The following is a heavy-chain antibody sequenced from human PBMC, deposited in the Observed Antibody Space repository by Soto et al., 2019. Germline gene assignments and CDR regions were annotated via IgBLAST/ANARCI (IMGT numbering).Heavy chain of an antibody. CDR1: VGSISSYY. CDR3: ARHEDYDFWSGYQLNWFDP. CDR2: IYYSGST. D-gene: IGHD3-3*01. Sequence: QVQLQESGPGLVKPSETLSLTCTVSVGSISSYYWSWIRQPPGKGLEWIGYIYYSGSTNYNPSLKSPVTISVDTSKNQFSLKLSPVTAADTAVYYCARHEDYDFWSGYQLNWFDPWGQGTLVTVSS. J-gene: IGHJ5*02. V-gene: IGHV4-59*08.